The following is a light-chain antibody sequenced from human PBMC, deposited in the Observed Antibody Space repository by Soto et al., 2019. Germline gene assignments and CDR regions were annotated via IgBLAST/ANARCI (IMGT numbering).Light chain of an antibody. CDR2: DAS. Sequence: DIQMTQSPSTLSASLGDVVTITCRARQTISSWLAWYQQKPGKAPKLLIYDASSLQSGVPSRFTGRGSGTEFTLTISSLQPDDFATYYCQQYDTYSRTFGQGTKVDIK. CDR3: QQYDTYSRT. V-gene: IGKV1-5*01. CDR1: QTISSW. J-gene: IGKJ1*01.